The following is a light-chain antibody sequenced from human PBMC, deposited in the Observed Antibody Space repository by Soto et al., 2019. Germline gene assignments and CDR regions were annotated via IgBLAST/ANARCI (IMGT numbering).Light chain of an antibody. Sequence: EHVLTKSLGTLSLSHGARATIPGRASQSVSNNYLAWYQQKPGQAPRLLIYGASNRATGIPDRFSGSGSGTDFTLTISRLEPEDFGSYYCQQSHNWHRTFGKGTKGDIK. CDR3: QQSHNWHRT. CDR1: QSVSNNY. CDR2: GAS. V-gene: IGKV3D-20*02. J-gene: IGKJ1*01.